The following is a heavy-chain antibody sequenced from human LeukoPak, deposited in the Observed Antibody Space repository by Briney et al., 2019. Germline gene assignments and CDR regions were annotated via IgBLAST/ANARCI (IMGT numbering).Heavy chain of an antibody. D-gene: IGHD3-10*01. CDR2: TNQDGSRE. V-gene: IGHV3-7*01. Sequence: GGSLRLSCTASGFTFGSHWMIWVRRAPGKGLEWVANTNQDGSREKYADSVRGRFTVSRDNAKNSVYLQMNSLGVEDTAVYYCARDFGYYGSGSYYNIWYYFDYWGQGTLVTVSS. J-gene: IGHJ4*02. CDR1: GFTFGSHW. CDR3: ARDFGYYGSGSYYNIWYYFDY.